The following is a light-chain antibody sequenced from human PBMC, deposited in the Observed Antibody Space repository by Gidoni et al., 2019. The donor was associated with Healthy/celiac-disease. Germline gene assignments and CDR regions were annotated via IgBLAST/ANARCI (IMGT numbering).Light chain of an antibody. V-gene: IGKV1-12*01. J-gene: IGKJ4*01. CDR2: AAS. CDR3: QQANSFPI. CDR1: QGISSW. Sequence: DIQMTQSPSSVSASVGDRVTITCRASQGISSWLVWYQQKPGKAPKLLIYAASSLQSGVPSRFSGSGSGTDFTLTISSLQPEDFATYYCQQANSFPIFGGGTKVEIK.